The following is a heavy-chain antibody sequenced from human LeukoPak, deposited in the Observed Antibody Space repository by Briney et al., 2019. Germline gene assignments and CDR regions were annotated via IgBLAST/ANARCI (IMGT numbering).Heavy chain of an antibody. V-gene: IGHV3-49*04. CDR3: TRSGGYYDSFLFDY. Sequence: GGSLRLSCTASGFTFGDYAMSWVRQAPGKGREWVGFIRSKAYGGTTEYAASVKGRFTISRDDSKSIAYLQMNSLKTEDTAVYYCTRSGGYYDSFLFDYWGQGTLVTVSS. CDR1: GFTFGDYA. J-gene: IGHJ4*02. D-gene: IGHD3-22*01. CDR2: IRSKAYGGTT.